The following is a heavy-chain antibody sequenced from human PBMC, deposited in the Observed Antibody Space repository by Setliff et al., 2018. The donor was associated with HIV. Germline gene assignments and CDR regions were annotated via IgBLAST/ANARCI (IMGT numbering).Heavy chain of an antibody. J-gene: IGHJ4*02. CDR3: ARGRYNGDSYSGGFYYFDH. CDR1: GYVFTDYD. CDR2: ISGNNANT. Sequence: ASVKVSCKASGYVFTDYDIFWVRQAPGRGLEWIGWISGNNANTNYAQKLQGRVTMTTDTSTSTAYMELRCLRSDDTAVYYCARGRYNGDSYSGGFYYFDHWGQGSLVTVSS. D-gene: IGHD1-1*01. V-gene: IGHV1-18*01.